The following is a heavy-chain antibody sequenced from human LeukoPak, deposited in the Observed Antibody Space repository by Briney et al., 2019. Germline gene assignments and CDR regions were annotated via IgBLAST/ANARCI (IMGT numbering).Heavy chain of an antibody. CDR2: INPNSGGT. D-gene: IGHD5-12*01. V-gene: IGHV1-2*02. Sequence: ASVKVSCKASGYTFTSYYMHWVRQAPGQGLEWMGWINPNSGGTNYAQKFQGRVTMTRDTSISTAYMELSRLRSDDTAVYYCARDPLRSGYTGNWFDPWGQGTLVTVSS. J-gene: IGHJ5*02. CDR1: GYTFTSYY. CDR3: ARDPLRSGYTGNWFDP.